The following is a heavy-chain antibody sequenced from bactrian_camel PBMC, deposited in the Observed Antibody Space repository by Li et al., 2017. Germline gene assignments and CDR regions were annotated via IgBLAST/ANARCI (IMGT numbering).Heavy chain of an antibody. V-gene: IGHV3S53*01. CDR2: LASDGST. CDR3: AADYAGAWRPVRGRYESRSGSCRSSPWSFALSF. J-gene: IGHJ6*01. CDR1: AYTPTSVR. Sequence: VQLVESGGGSVQAGGSLRLNCAFDAYTPTSVRMAWFRQAPGKEREGVASLASDGSTIYANSLKGRFTISKDNAKNTVYLQVTSLQPEDTATYFCAADYAGAWRPVRGRYESRSGSCRSSPWSFALSFWGQGTQVTVS. D-gene: IGHD1*01.